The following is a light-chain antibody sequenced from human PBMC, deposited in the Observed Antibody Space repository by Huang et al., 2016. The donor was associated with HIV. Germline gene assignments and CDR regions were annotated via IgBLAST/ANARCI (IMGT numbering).Light chain of an antibody. V-gene: IGKV3-15*01. CDR2: GAA. CDR3: HQYYHWPPYT. Sequence: EIVMPQSPATLSVSPGARATLSCRASQSVGSDLAWYQQKPGQSPRLLIYGAATRATGSPARFSGSGSGSEFTLTISSLQSEDFAVYYCHQYYHWPPYTFGQGTKLEIK. CDR1: QSVGSD. J-gene: IGKJ2*01.